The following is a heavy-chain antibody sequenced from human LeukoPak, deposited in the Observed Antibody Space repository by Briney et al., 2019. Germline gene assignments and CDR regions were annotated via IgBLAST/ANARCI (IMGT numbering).Heavy chain of an antibody. CDR1: GYTFTSYG. J-gene: IGHJ3*02. CDR3: ARGRSYAHDAFDI. V-gene: IGHV1-8*02. CDR2: INPNSGGT. Sequence: GASVKVSCKASGYTFTSYGISWVRQAPGQGLEWMGWINPNSGGTSYAQKFQGRVTMTRNTSISTAYMELSSLRSEDTAVYYCARGRSYAHDAFDIWGQGTMVTVSS. D-gene: IGHD2-2*01.